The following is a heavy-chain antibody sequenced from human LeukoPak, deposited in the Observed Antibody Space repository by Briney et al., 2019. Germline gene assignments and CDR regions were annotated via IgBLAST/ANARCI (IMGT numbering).Heavy chain of an antibody. CDR1: GGSISSYY. Sequence: SETLSLTCTVSGGSISSYYWSWIRQPPGKGLEWIAYIHYSGSTNYNPSLKSRVTMSVDTSKNQFSLKLNSVTAADTAVYHCARRAVTGIPYYFDYWGQGTLVTVSS. V-gene: IGHV4-59*08. CDR3: ARRAVTGIPYYFDY. J-gene: IGHJ4*02. D-gene: IGHD2-21*02. CDR2: IHYSGST.